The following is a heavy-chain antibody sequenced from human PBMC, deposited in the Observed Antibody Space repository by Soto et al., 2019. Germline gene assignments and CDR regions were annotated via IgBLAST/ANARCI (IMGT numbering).Heavy chain of an antibody. CDR1: GYTFTDYY. V-gene: IGHV1-2*04. Sequence: GASVQVSCNASGYTFTDYYVLWVRQAPGQGLEWMGWINPNSGVTNYAQKFQGWVTLTRDTSVSTAYMELNRLKSDDTAVFFCARGVSGWSPFDLWGQGTLVTVSS. CDR2: INPNSGVT. J-gene: IGHJ4*02. CDR3: ARGVSGWSPFDL. D-gene: IGHD6-19*01.